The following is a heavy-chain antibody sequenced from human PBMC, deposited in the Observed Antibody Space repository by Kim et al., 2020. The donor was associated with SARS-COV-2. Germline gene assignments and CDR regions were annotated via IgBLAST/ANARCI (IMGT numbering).Heavy chain of an antibody. D-gene: IGHD3-16*01. Sequence: ASVKVSCKASGYSFIAYAMNWVRQAPGQGLEWMGWINTNTGNPTYAQGFTGRVVFSLDTSVSTAYLQISSLEAEDTAVYYCARGGDXXXXXXXXLGXGXXXXXSS. V-gene: IGHV7-4-1*02. CDR3: ARGGDXXXXXXXX. J-gene: IGHJ5*01. CDR2: INTNTGNP. CDR1: GYSFIAYA.